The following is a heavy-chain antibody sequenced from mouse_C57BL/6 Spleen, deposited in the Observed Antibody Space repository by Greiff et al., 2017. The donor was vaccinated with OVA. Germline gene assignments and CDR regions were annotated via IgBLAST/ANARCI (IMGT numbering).Heavy chain of an antibody. CDR3: ARGLYGNYGDY. Sequence: QVQLQQPGAELVKPGASVKLSCKASGYTFTSYWMQWVKQRPGQGLEWIGEIDPSDSYTNYNQKFKGKATLTVDTSSSTAYMQLSSLTSEDAAVYYCARGLYGNYGDYWGQGTSVTVSS. CDR2: IDPSDSYT. CDR1: GYTFTSYW. J-gene: IGHJ4*01. V-gene: IGHV1-50*01. D-gene: IGHD2-1*01.